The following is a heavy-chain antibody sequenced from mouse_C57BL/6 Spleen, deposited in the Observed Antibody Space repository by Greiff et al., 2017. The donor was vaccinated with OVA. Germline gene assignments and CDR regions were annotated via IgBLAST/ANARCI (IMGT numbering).Heavy chain of an antibody. J-gene: IGHJ4*01. D-gene: IGHD2-3*01. CDR3: ARNDSDGSMDY. Sequence: VQLQQSGAELVKPGASVKLSCTASGYTFTDYYMHWVKQRPEQGLEWIGRIDPEDGDTNYTPKFQGKATITADTSSNTAYLQLSSLTSEDSAVYYCARNDSDGSMDYWGQGTSVTVSS. V-gene: IGHV14-2*01. CDR1: GYTFTDYY. CDR2: IDPEDGDT.